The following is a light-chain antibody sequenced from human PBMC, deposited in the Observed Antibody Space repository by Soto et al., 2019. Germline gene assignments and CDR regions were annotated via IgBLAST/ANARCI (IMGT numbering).Light chain of an antibody. Sequence: EIVLTQSPGTLSLSPGERATLSCRASQSVSRNYLAWYQQKPGQAPRLLIYGASIRATGIPDRFSGSGSGTDFTLTISRLEPEDFAVYFCQQLATFGQGTKVEIK. CDR1: QSVSRNY. J-gene: IGKJ1*01. V-gene: IGKV3-20*01. CDR3: QQLAT. CDR2: GAS.